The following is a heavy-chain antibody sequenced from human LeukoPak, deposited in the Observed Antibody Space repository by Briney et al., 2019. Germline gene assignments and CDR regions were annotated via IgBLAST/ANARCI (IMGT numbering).Heavy chain of an antibody. Sequence: SETLSLTCAVYGGSFSGYYWSWIRQPPGKGLEWIGEINHSGSTNYNPSLKSRVTISVDTSKNQFSLKLSSVTAADTAVYYCARVIAAAGTGCRYFDYWGQGTLVTVSS. CDR1: GGSFSGYY. CDR2: INHSGST. D-gene: IGHD6-13*01. J-gene: IGHJ4*02. CDR3: ARVIAAAGTGCRYFDY. V-gene: IGHV4-34*01.